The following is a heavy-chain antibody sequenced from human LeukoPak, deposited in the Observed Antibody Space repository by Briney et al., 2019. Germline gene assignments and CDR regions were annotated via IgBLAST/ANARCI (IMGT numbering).Heavy chain of an antibody. CDR1: GGSISSYY. J-gene: IGHJ4*02. CDR2: IYYSGST. V-gene: IGHV4-59*12. Sequence: PSETLSLTCTVSGGSISSYYWSWIRQPPGKGLEWIGNIYYSGSTNYNPSLKSRVTISVDTSKNQFSLKLSSVTAADTAVYYCARGARSSGFPFDYWGQGTLVTVSS. D-gene: IGHD6-19*01. CDR3: ARGARSSGFPFDY.